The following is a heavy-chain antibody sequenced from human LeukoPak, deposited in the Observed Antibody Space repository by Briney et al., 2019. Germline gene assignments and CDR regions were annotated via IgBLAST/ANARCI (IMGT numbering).Heavy chain of an antibody. J-gene: IGHJ4*02. D-gene: IGHD6-19*01. CDR2: ISSNGGST. CDR1: GFTFSSYA. Sequence: GGSLRLSCAASGFTFSSYAMHWVRQAPGKGLEYVSAISSNGGSTYYANSVKGRFTISRDNSKNTLYLQMGSLRAEDMAVYYCARSQPGIAVYYFDYWSQGTLVTVSS. CDR3: ARSQPGIAVYYFDY. V-gene: IGHV3-64*01.